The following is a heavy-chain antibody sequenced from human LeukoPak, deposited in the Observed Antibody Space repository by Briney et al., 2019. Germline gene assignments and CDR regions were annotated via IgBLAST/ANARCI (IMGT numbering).Heavy chain of an antibody. V-gene: IGHV4-39*07. CDR1: GGSISSSSYY. J-gene: IGHJ3*02. D-gene: IGHD3-10*01. CDR2: IYYSGST. CDR3: ARDSLWFGQNAFDI. Sequence: SETLSLTCTVSGGSISSSSYYWGWIRQPPGKGLEWIGSIYYSGSTYYNPSLKSRVTISVDTSKNQFSLKLSSVTAADTAVYYCARDSLWFGQNAFDIWGQGTMVTFSS.